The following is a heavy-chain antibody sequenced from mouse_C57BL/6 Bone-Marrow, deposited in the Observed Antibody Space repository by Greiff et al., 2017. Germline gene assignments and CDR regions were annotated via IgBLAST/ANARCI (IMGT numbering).Heavy chain of an antibody. CDR1: GYTFTGYW. J-gene: IGHJ2*01. Sequence: QVQLQQSGAELMKPGASVKLSCKATGYTFTGYWIEWVKQRPGHGLEWIGEILPGSGSTNYNEKFKGKATFTADTSSNTAYMQISSLTTEDSAIYYCARSNYGSSSHFDYWGQGTTLTVSS. V-gene: IGHV1-9*01. CDR2: ILPGSGST. D-gene: IGHD1-1*01. CDR3: ARSNYGSSSHFDY.